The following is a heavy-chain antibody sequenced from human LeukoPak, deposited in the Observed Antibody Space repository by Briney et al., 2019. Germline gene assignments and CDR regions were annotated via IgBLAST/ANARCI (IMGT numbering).Heavy chain of an antibody. CDR2: IYYSGST. V-gene: IGHV4-59*08. CDR3: ARHKPVNYYYGMDV. Sequence: SETLSLTCTVSGGSISSYCWSWIRQPPGKGLEWIGYIYYSGSTNYNPSLKSRVTISVDTSKNQFSLKLSSVTAADTAVYYCARHKPVNYYYGMDVWGQGTTVTVSS. CDR1: GGSISSYC. J-gene: IGHJ6*02.